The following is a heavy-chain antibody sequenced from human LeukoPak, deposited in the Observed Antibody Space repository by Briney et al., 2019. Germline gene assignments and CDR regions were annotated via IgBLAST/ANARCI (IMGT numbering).Heavy chain of an antibody. CDR1: GFTFSSYG. Sequence: VGSLRLSRAASGFTFSSYGMSWVRQAPGKGLEWVSYISNRGSTIYYVDSVKGRFTISRDNAKNSLYLQMNSLRAEDTAVYYCAKDGGEYYDILTGYYPRLYYMDVWGKGTTVTISS. J-gene: IGHJ6*03. V-gene: IGHV3-48*04. D-gene: IGHD3-9*01. CDR2: ISNRGSTI. CDR3: AKDGGEYYDILTGYYPRLYYMDV.